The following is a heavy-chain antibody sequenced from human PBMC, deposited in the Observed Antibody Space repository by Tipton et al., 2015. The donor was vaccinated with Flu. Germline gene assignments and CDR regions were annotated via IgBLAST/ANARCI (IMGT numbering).Heavy chain of an antibody. CDR3: ARGGCSSTSCRRGFDP. D-gene: IGHD2-2*01. Sequence: SLRLSCAASGFTFSDYYMSWIRQAPGKGLEWVSYISSSSSYTNYADSVKGRFTISRDNAKNSLYLQMNSLRAEDTAVYYCARGGCSSTSCRRGFDPWGQGTLVTVSS. V-gene: IGHV3-11*06. CDR1: GFTFSDYY. J-gene: IGHJ5*02. CDR2: ISSSSSYT.